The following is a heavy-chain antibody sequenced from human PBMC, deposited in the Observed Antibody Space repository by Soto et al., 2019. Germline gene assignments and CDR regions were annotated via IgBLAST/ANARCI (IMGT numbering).Heavy chain of an antibody. CDR2: IYPGDHET. CDR3: ARNPRSSPYFDF. V-gene: IGHV5-51*01. CDR1: GYTFSNFW. J-gene: IGHJ4*02. D-gene: IGHD6-13*01. Sequence: GESLKISCXCSGYTFSNFWIGWVRQLPGQGLEWMGIIYPGDHETRYSPSFLGKVTISAETSINTAYLQWSSLEASDSAFYFCARNPRSSPYFDFWGQGALVTVSS.